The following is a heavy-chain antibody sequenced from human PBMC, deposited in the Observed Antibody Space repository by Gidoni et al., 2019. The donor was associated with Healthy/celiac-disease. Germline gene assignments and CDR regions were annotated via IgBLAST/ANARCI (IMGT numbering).Heavy chain of an antibody. D-gene: IGHD6-19*01. J-gene: IGHJ1*01. V-gene: IGHV3-23*01. CDR3: AKDQVPGAYSSGHFQH. CDR1: GFTFSSYA. Sequence: RLSCAASGFTFSSYAMSWVRQAPGKGLEWVSAISGSGGSTYYADSVKGRFTISRDNSKNTLYLQMNSLRAEDTAVYYCAKDQVPGAYSSGHFQHWGQGTLVTVSS. CDR2: ISGSGGST.